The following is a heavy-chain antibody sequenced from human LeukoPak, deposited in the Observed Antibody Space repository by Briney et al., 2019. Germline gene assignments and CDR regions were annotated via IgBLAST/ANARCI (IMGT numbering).Heavy chain of an antibody. CDR1: GYTFTGYY. D-gene: IGHD6-13*01. V-gene: IGHV1-2*02. CDR2: INPNSGVT. J-gene: IGHJ4*02. Sequence: GASVKVSCKASGYTFTGYYMHWVRQAPGQGLEWMGWINPNSGVTNYAQKFQGRVTMTRDTSISTAYMDLIRLRSDDTAVYYCARDGLAAVGTWILDHWGQGTLVTVSS. CDR3: ARDGLAAVGTWILDH.